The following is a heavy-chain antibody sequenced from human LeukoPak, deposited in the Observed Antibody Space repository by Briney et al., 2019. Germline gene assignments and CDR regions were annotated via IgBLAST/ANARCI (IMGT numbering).Heavy chain of an antibody. CDR3: AREPQLWLTGYFDY. CDR1: GFTFSSYA. Sequence: GGSLRLPCAASGFTFSSYAMSWVRQAPGKGLEWVSGISGSGSRTFYADSVNGRFTISRDNSKNTLSLQMNSLRAEDTAVYYCAREPQLWLTGYFDYWGQGTLVTVSS. D-gene: IGHD5-18*01. V-gene: IGHV3-23*01. CDR2: ISGSGSRT. J-gene: IGHJ4*02.